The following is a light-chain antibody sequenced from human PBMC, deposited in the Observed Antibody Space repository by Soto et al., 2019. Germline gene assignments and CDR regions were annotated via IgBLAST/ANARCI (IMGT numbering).Light chain of an antibody. J-gene: IGKJ4*01. CDR1: QSVSSN. V-gene: IGKV3-20*01. CDR3: QQYADSPLT. Sequence: EIVMTQSPATLSVSPGERATLSCRASQSVSSNLAWFQHKPGQAPRLLIWDASSRATGIPDRFSGSGSGTDFTLTVSRLEPEDFAVYYCQQYADSPLTFGGGTKVDI. CDR2: DAS.